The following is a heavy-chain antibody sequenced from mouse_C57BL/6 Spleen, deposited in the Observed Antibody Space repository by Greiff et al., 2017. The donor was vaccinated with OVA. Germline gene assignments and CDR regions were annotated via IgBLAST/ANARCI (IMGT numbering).Heavy chain of an antibody. CDR1: GYSITSGYY. CDR2: ISYDGSN. CDR3: ARGLWYLDY. D-gene: IGHD1-1*02. J-gene: IGHJ2*01. Sequence: VQLQQSGPGLVKPSQSLSLTCSVTGYSITSGYYWNWIRQFPGNKLEWMGYISYDGSNNYNPSLKNRISITRDTSKNQFFLKLNSVTTEDTATYYCARGLWYLDYWGQGTTLTVSS. V-gene: IGHV3-6*01.